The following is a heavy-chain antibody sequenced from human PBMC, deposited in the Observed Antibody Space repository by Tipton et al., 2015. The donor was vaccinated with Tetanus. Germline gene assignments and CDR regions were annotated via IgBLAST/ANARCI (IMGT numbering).Heavy chain of an antibody. Sequence: QVQLVQSGGGVVQPGRSLRLSCAASGFTFSSYGMHWVRQAPGKGLEWVAVIWYDGSNKYYAESVKGRFTISRDNSKNSLYLQMNSLRTEDTALYYCAKPVPSGSYSPNYFFDYWGQGTLVTVSS. CDR3: AKPVPSGSYSPNYFFDY. CDR1: GFTFSSYG. J-gene: IGHJ4*02. D-gene: IGHD1-26*01. V-gene: IGHV3-33*03. CDR2: IWYDGSNK.